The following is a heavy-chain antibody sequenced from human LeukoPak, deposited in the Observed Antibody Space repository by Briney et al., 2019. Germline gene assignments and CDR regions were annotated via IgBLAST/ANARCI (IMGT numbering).Heavy chain of an antibody. Sequence: SQTLSLTCTVSGGSINGGNYYWTWLRQPAGKGLEWIGRISPSGSTNHNPSLTSRVTISVDTSKNQFSLKLNFVTAADTAVYYCARVSYQEGVDYWGQGTLVTVSS. CDR2: ISPSGST. J-gene: IGHJ4*02. V-gene: IGHV4-61*02. CDR3: ARVSYQEGVDY. CDR1: GGSINGGNYY. D-gene: IGHD2-2*01.